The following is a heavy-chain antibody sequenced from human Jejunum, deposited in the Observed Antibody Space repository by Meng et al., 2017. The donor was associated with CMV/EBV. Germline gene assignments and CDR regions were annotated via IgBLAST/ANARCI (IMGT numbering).Heavy chain of an antibody. CDR2: VSSDGTST. D-gene: IGHD4-11*01. Sequence: SGYTIIDYTIAWVRQATGKGREWVVGVSSDGTSTFLADSVKCRFSISRDNSKNTVYLQMDSLSGEDTAVYYCARQNDYMNYFDSWGRGTRVTVSS. CDR3: ARQNDYMNYFDS. CDR1: GYTIIDYT. J-gene: IGHJ4*02. V-gene: IGHV3-30-3*01.